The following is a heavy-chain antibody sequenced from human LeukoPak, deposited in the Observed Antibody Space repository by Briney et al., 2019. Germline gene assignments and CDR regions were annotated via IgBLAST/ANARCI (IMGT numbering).Heavy chain of an antibody. Sequence: GRSLRLSCAASGFTFSSYGMHWVRQAPGKGLEWVAVIWYDGSNKYYADSVKGRFTISRDNSKSTLYLQMNSLRAEDTAVYYCAKDSTGTTIHLDYWGQGTLVTVSS. CDR1: GFTFSSYG. CDR3: AKDSTGTTIHLDY. V-gene: IGHV3-33*06. J-gene: IGHJ4*02. CDR2: IWYDGSNK. D-gene: IGHD1-7*01.